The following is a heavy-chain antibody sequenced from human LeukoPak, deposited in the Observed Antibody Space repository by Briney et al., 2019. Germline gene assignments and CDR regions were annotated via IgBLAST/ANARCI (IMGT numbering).Heavy chain of an antibody. J-gene: IGHJ5*02. CDR1: GFTSSDDA. CDR3: AHGGGSQFHA. Sequence: VRCPRPSPAASGFTSSDDAISSGPQAPRKGPESASAVSCAVGLSISNYADSVKGRFTISRDNSKNTIYLQMNSLRAADTAIYHCAHGGGSQFHASGQGTLVVVSS. V-gene: IGHV3-23*01. CDR2: VSCAVGLSIS.